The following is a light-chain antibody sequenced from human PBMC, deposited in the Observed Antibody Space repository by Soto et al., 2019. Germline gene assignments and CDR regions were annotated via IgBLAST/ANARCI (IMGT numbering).Light chain of an antibody. CDR2: WAS. CDR1: QSVLYSGNNKNY. V-gene: IGKV4-1*01. Sequence: DIVMTQSPDSLAVYLGERATINCKSSQSVLYSGNNKNYLAWYQQKPGQPPKLLIYWASSRESGVPDRFSGSGSGTDFTLTISSLQAEDVAVYYCQQYYSAPYTFGQGTKLEIK. J-gene: IGKJ2*01. CDR3: QQYYSAPYT.